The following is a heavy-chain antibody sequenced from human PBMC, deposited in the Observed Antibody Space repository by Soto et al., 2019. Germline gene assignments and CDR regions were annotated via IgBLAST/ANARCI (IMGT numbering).Heavy chain of an antibody. D-gene: IGHD6-19*01. Sequence: ASVKVSCKVSGYTLTELSMHWVRQAPGKGLEWMGGFDPEDGETIYAQKFQGRVTMTEDTSTDTAYMELSSLRSEDTAVYYCATYIIAVASYYFDYWGQGTLVTVSS. J-gene: IGHJ4*02. CDR3: ATYIIAVASYYFDY. V-gene: IGHV1-24*01. CDR1: GYTLTELS. CDR2: FDPEDGET.